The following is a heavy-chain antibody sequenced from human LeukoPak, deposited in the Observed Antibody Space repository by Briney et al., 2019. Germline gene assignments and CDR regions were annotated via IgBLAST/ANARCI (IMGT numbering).Heavy chain of an antibody. Sequence: GGSLRLSCAASGFTFSTYWMSWVRQAPGEGLEWVANIKQDGSEKYYVDSVKGRFTISRDNAKNSLYLQMDSLRAEDTAMYYCARDSAGNDYWGQGTLVTVSS. D-gene: IGHD6-13*01. CDR3: ARDSAGNDY. CDR1: GFTFSTYW. J-gene: IGHJ4*02. CDR2: IKQDGSEK. V-gene: IGHV3-7*01.